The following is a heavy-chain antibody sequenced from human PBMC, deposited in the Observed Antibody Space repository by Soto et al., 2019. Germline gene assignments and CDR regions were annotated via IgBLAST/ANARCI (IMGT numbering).Heavy chain of an antibody. CDR1: GDSVSSNSAA. V-gene: IGHV6-1*01. CDR3: ARAPGRYREEVPNWFDP. Sequence: PSQTLSLTCAISGDSVSSNSAAWNWIRQSPSRGLEWLGRTYYRSKWYNDYAVSVKSRITINPDTSKNQFSLQLNSVTPEDTAVYYCARAPGRYREEVPNWFDPWGQGTLVTVSS. D-gene: IGHD3-10*01. J-gene: IGHJ5*02. CDR2: TYYRSKWYN.